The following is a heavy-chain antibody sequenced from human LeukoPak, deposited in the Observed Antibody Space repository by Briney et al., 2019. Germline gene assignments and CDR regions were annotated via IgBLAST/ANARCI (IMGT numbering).Heavy chain of an antibody. J-gene: IGHJ3*02. V-gene: IGHV4-38-2*02. CDR2: IYHIGST. D-gene: IGHD2-2*01. Sequence: SETLSLTCTVSGYSISSGYYWGWTRQPPGKGLEWIGSIYHIGSTYYNPSLKSRVTISVDTSKTQFSVKLSSVTAADTAVYYCARDPIVVPAAPDAFDIWGQGTMVTVSS. CDR3: ARDPIVVPAAPDAFDI. CDR1: GYSISSGYY.